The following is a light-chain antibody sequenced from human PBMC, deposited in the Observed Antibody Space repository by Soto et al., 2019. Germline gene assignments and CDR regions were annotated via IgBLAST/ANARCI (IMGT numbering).Light chain of an antibody. V-gene: IGKV1-5*03. Sequence: DIQMTQSPSTLSGSVGDRVTITCRASQTISSWLAWYQQKPGKAPKLLIYKASTLKSGIPERFSGSGSGTDFTLTITRLEPEDFAVYFCQQYDVSPITFGLGTRLEIK. CDR2: KAS. CDR1: QTISSW. CDR3: QQYDVSPIT. J-gene: IGKJ5*01.